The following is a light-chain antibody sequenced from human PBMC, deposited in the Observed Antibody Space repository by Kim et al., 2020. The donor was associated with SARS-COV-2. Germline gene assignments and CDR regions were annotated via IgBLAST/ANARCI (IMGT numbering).Light chain of an antibody. J-gene: IGLJ3*02. CDR3: QSYDSSSMV. CDR1: SGSIASNY. CDR2: EDN. Sequence: NFMLTQPHSVSESPGKTVTISCTRSSGSIASNYVQWYQQRPGSSPTTVIYEDNQRPSGVPDQFSGSIDSSSNSASLTISGLKTEDEADYYCQSYDSSSMVFGGGTQLTVL. V-gene: IGLV6-57*01.